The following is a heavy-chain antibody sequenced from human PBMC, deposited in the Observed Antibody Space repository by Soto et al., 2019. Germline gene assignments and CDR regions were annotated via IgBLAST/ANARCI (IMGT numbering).Heavy chain of an antibody. CDR3: ARDRRLPDRDAYYYYYYGMDV. CDR2: IYYSGST. D-gene: IGHD2-15*01. V-gene: IGHV4-31*01. Sequence: QVQLQESGPGLVKPSQTLSLTCTVSGGSISSGGSYWSWIRQHPGKGLEWIGYIYYSGSTYYNPSPKSLVTISVDTSKNQFSLKLSSVTAADTAVYYCARDRRLPDRDAYYYYYYGMDVWGQGTTVTVSS. J-gene: IGHJ6*02. CDR1: GGSISSGGSY.